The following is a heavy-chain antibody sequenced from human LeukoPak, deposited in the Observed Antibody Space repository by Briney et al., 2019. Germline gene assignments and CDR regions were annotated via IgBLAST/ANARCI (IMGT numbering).Heavy chain of an antibody. CDR3: ARNFGPYSNILYSLDY. D-gene: IGHD6-13*01. CDR1: GFTFSSYG. Sequence: GRSLRLSCAASGFTFSSYGMHWVRQAPGKGLEWVAVIWYDGSNKYYADSVKGRFTISRENSKNTLYLQMNSLRAVDTAVYYCARNFGPYSNILYSLDYWGQGTLVTVSS. J-gene: IGHJ4*02. V-gene: IGHV3-30*19. CDR2: IWYDGSNK.